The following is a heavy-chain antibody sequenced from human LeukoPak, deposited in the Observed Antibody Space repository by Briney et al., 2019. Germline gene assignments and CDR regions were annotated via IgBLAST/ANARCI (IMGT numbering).Heavy chain of an antibody. CDR1: GFTLSSYG. CDR3: AKSWGVEYTDGFFIGVDY. D-gene: IGHD2-8*01. V-gene: IGHV3-30*18. Sequence: GGSLRLSCAASGFTLSSYGMHWVRQAPGKGLEWLAIISYDGTNKYYADSVKGRFTISRDNSKNTLYLQMNSLRVEDTAVFYCAKSWGVEYTDGFFIGVDYWGQGTLVTVSS. J-gene: IGHJ4*02. CDR2: ISYDGTNK.